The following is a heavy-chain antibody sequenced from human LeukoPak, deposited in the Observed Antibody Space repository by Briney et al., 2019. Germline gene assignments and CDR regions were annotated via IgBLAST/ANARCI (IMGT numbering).Heavy chain of an antibody. V-gene: IGHV3-21*04. CDR3: ACPYRSRFDY. D-gene: IGHD6-13*01. J-gene: IGHJ4*02. CDR2: ISSSSSYI. CDR1: GFTFSSYG. Sequence: GGSLRLSCAASGFTFSSYGMHWVRQAPGKGLEWVSSISSSSSYIYYADSVKGRFTISWDNAKKSLYLEMNTLRAEDTAIYYCACPYRSRFDYWGQGTLVTVSS.